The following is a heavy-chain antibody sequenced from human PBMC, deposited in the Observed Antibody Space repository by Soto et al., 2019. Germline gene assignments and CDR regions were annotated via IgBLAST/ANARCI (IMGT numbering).Heavy chain of an antibody. CDR3: TITQTGSREYYYDSSGYHRSAY. CDR1: GFTFSNAW. CDR2: IKSKTDGGTT. V-gene: IGHV3-15*01. Sequence: PGGSLRLSGAASGFTFSNAWMSWVRQAPEKGLEWVGRIKSKTDGGTTDYAAPVKGRFTISRDDSKNTLYLQMNSLKTEDTAVYYCTITQTGSREYYYDSSGYHRSAYWGQGTLVTVSS. J-gene: IGHJ4*02. D-gene: IGHD3-22*01.